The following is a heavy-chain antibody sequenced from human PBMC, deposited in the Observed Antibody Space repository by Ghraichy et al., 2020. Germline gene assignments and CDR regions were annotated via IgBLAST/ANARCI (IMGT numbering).Heavy chain of an antibody. J-gene: IGHJ4*02. CDR3: AKGSNGFGVVYYFDC. D-gene: IGHD3-3*01. V-gene: IGHV3-21*06. CDR2: ISSGSTYI. Sequence: GGSLRLSCAASGFTFSSYSMTWVRQAPGKGLEWVSSISSGSTYIYYADSVKGRFTISRDNVKNSLYLQMNSLRAEDTAVYYCAKGSNGFGVVYYFDCWGQGTLVTVSS. CDR1: GFTFSSYS.